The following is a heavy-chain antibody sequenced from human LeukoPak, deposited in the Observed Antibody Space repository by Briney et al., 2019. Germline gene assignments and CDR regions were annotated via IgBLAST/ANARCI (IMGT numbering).Heavy chain of an antibody. V-gene: IGHV3-7*01. CDR3: ARLRYTYGKNFDC. CDR1: GFTFKGYR. Sequence: PGGSLRLSCAASGFTFKGYRMSWVLQAPGKGLEWVANIQQDGSEKKYVDSVKGRFTISRDNAKNSLYLQMDSLRAEDTAVYYCARLRYTYGKNFDCWGQGTLVTVSS. D-gene: IGHD5-18*01. CDR2: IQQDGSEK. J-gene: IGHJ4*02.